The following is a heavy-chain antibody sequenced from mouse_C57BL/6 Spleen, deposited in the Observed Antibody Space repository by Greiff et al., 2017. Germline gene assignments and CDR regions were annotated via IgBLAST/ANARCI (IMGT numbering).Heavy chain of an antibody. CDR3: TRGDYSNFVGDY. J-gene: IGHJ2*01. Sequence: QVQLQQSGAELVRPGASVTLSCKASGYTFTDYEMHWVKQTPVHGLEWIGAIDPETGGTAYNQKFKGKAILTADKSSSTAYMELRSLTSEDSAVYYCTRGDYSNFVGDYWGQGTTLTVSS. CDR2: IDPETGGT. D-gene: IGHD2-5*01. V-gene: IGHV1-15*01. CDR1: GYTFTDYE.